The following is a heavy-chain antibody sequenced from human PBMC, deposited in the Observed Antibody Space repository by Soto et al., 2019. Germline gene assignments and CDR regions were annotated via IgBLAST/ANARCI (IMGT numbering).Heavy chain of an antibody. J-gene: IGHJ5*02. V-gene: IGHV4-38-2*01. CDR3: ARRSYYDSSGYPNWFDP. CDR2: IYHSVST. D-gene: IGHD3-22*01. CDR1: CYSISSCYY. Sequence: SDTLSLTCAFSCYSISSCYYCGWIRRPPVNGLEWIGIIYHSVSTYYNPSLKSRVTISVDTSKNQFSLKLSSVTAADTAVYYCARRSYYDSSGYPNWFDPWGQGTLVTVSS.